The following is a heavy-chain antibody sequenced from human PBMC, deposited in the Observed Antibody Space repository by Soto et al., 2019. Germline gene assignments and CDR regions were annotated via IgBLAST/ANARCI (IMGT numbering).Heavy chain of an antibody. CDR2: ISGSGGST. J-gene: IGHJ4*02. Sequence: GGSLRRSCAASGFTSSSYAMSWVRQAPGKGLEWVSAISGSGGSTYYADSVKGRFTISRNNSKNTLYLQMNSLRAEDTAVYYCAKDGPFTLRYFDWSPPEYRGQGTLVTVPS. D-gene: IGHD3-9*01. V-gene: IGHV3-23*01. CDR1: GFTSSSYA. CDR3: AKDGPFTLRYFDWSPPEY.